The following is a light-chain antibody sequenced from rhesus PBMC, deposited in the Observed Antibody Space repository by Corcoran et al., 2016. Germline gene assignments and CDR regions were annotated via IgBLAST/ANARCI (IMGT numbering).Light chain of an antibody. CDR2: KAS. V-gene: IGKV1-22*01. J-gene: IGKJ3*01. Sequence: DIQMTQSPSSLSASVGDTVTITCRASQSISSWLAWYQQKPGKAPKLRIYKASSLQSGVPSRFSGSGSGTDFTPTISSLQSEDFATYYCQQYSSSPFTFGPGTKLDIK. CDR1: QSISSW. CDR3: QQYSSSPFT.